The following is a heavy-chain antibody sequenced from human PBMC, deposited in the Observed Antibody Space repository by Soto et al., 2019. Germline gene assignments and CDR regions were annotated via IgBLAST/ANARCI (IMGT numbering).Heavy chain of an antibody. D-gene: IGHD3-16*01. CDR2: IFSSGTT. CDR1: GGTFSSYY. V-gene: IGHV4-30-4*01. Sequence: PSETLSLTCAVYGGTFSSYYWSWIRQAPGKGLEWIGYIFSSGTTYYNPSLKSRLTMSLDTSQNQFSLRLASVTDADSAVYYCARVPSPFDYFYAMDVWGQGTTVTVSS. CDR3: ARVPSPFDYFYAMDV. J-gene: IGHJ6*02.